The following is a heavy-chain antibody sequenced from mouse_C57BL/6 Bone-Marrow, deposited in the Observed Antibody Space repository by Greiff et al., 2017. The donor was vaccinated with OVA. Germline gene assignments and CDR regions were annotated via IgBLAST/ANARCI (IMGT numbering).Heavy chain of an antibody. CDR2: INYDGSST. Sequence: EVKLVESEGGLVQPGSSMELSCTASGFTFSDYYMAWVRQVPEKGLEWVANINYDGSSTYYLDSLKSRFIISRDNAKNILYLQMSSLKSEDTATYYCARGGWDWYFDVWGTGTTVTVSS. D-gene: IGHD3-3*01. CDR1: GFTFSDYY. CDR3: ARGGWDWYFDV. V-gene: IGHV5-16*01. J-gene: IGHJ1*03.